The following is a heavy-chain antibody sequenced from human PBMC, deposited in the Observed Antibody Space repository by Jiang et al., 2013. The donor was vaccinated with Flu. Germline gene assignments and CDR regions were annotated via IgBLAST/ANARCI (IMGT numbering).Heavy chain of an antibody. CDR1: GFTFSSYA. Sequence: VQLVESGGGVVQPGRSLRLSCAASGFTFSSYAMHWVRQAPGKGLEWVAVISYDGSNKYYADSVKGRFTISRDNSKNTLYLQMNSLRAEDTAVYYCARVGSGGSLPHYFDYWGQGTLVTVSS. D-gene: IGHD2-15*01. J-gene: IGHJ4*02. CDR3: ARVGSGGSLPHYFDY. V-gene: IGHV3-30-3*01. CDR2: ISYDGSNK.